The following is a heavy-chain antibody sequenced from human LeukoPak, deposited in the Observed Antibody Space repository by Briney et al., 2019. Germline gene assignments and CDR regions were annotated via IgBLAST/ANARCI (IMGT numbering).Heavy chain of an antibody. CDR2: IYTSGLT. V-gene: IGHV3-66*01. CDR3: AKDEVVPGYYYTDV. J-gene: IGHJ6*03. D-gene: IGHD2-2*01. Sequence: GGSLRLSCAASDFTFSVNYMTWVRQAPGKGVEWVSVIYTSGLTYYPDCVKGGFTISRDNSKNTMYLQMNSLNAEDTAVYYCAKDEVVPGYYYTDVWGRGTAVTISS. CDR1: DFTFSVNY.